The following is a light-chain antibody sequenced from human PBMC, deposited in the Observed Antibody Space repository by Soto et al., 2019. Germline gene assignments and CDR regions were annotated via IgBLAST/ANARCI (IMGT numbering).Light chain of an antibody. V-gene: IGLV1-40*01. Sequence: QLVLTQPPSVSGAPGQRVTISCTGSSSNIGAGYDVHWYQQLPGTAPKLLIYGNSNRPSGVPDRFSGSNSGTSASLAITGLQAEDEADYYCQSYDSSLSGPVVFGGGTKLTVL. J-gene: IGLJ2*01. CDR1: SSNIGAGYD. CDR2: GNS. CDR3: QSYDSSLSGPVV.